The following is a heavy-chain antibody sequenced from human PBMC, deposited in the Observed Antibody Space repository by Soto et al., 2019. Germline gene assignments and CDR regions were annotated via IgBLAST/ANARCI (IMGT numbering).Heavy chain of an antibody. Sequence: PSETLSLTCTVSGGSVNSEHYYWNWIRQPPGKGLEWIGYFYYTGSTNYNPSLESRLTMSVDMSKNHFSLKLSSVTAADTAVYYCAAGKVGATTIDYWGQGTLVTVSS. CDR3: AAGKVGATTIDY. D-gene: IGHD1-26*01. CDR2: FYYTGST. CDR1: GGSVNSEHYY. V-gene: IGHV4-61*03. J-gene: IGHJ4*02.